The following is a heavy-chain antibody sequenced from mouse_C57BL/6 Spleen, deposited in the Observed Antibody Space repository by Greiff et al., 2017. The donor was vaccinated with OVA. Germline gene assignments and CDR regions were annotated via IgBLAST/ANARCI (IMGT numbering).Heavy chain of an antibody. V-gene: IGHV2-6-1*01. J-gene: IGHJ4*01. CDR3: ARHTRHYYDYYAMDY. Sequence: QVQLKQSGPGLVAPSQSLSITCTVSGFSLTSYGVHWVRQPPGKGLEWLVVIWSDGSTTYNSALKSRLSISKDNSKSQVFLKMNSLQTDDTAMYYGARHTRHYYDYYAMDYWGQGTSVTVSS. D-gene: IGHD1-2*01. CDR1: GFSLTSYG. CDR2: IWSDGST.